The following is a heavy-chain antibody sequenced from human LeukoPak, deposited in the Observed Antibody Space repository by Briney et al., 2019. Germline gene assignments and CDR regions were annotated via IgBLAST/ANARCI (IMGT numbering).Heavy chain of an antibody. CDR2: IYYSGST. CDR1: GGSISSYY. V-gene: IGHV4-59*08. Sequence: PSETLSLTCTVSGGSISSYYWSWIRQPPGKGLEWIGYIYYSGSTNYNPSLKSRVTISVDTSKNQLSLKLSSVTAADTAVYYCARQSLDYDSSGYYYGPFYWGQGTLVTVSS. CDR3: ARQSLDYDSSGYYYGPFY. D-gene: IGHD3-22*01. J-gene: IGHJ4*02.